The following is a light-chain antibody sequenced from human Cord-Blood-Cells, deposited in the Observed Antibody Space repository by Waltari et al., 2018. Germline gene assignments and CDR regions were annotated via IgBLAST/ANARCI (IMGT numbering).Light chain of an antibody. Sequence: STGDRVTITCRASQGISSYLAWYQQKPGKAPKLLIYAASTLQSGVPSRFSGSGSGTDFTLTISCLQSEDFATYYCQQYYSYPTFGQGTRLEIK. CDR2: AAS. CDR3: QQYYSYPT. J-gene: IGKJ5*01. V-gene: IGKV1-8*01. CDR1: QGISSY.